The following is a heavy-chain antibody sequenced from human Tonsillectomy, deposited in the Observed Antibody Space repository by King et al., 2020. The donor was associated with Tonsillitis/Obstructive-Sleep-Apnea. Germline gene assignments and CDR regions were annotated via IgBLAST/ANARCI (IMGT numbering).Heavy chain of an antibody. D-gene: IGHD2-2*01. V-gene: IGHV3-43*01. J-gene: IGHJ6*02. CDR1: GFTFDDYS. Sequence: VQLVESGGVVVQPGGSLRLSCAASGFTFDDYSMHGVRQAPGKGLEGVSLISWDGGSTYYADSVKGRFTISRDKSKNSLYLQMNSLRTEDTALYYCAKPDSISSYSYYYGMAVWGQGTTVTVSS. CDR2: ISWDGGST. CDR3: AKPDSISSYSYYYGMAV.